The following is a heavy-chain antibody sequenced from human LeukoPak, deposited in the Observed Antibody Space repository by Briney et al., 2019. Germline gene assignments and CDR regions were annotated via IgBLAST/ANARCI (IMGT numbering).Heavy chain of an antibody. J-gene: IGHJ4*02. D-gene: IGHD3-22*01. CDR2: IYYSGDT. CDR3: AGYYDGSGFYQPFDY. V-gene: IGHV4-39*01. Sequence: SETLSLTCTVSGGSFSSSSFYWGWIRQPPGKGLEWIGSIYYSGDTYYNPSLKSRLTISVDTSENQFSLKLSSVTAADTAVYYCAGYYDGSGFYQPFDYWGQGTLATVSS. CDR1: GGSFSSSSFY.